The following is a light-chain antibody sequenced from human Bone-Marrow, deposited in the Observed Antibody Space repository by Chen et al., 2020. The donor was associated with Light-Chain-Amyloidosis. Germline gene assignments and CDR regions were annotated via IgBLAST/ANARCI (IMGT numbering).Light chain of an antibody. CDR3: QVWDRSSDRPV. V-gene: IGLV2-14*02. J-gene: IGLJ3*02. CDR2: DVT. Sequence: QSALTQPASVSGSPGQSITLSCTGTSTDVGSYNLVSWYQHQPGKAPKLIIFDVTRRPSGIPERLSGSNSGNTATLTISRVEAGDEADYYCQVWDRSSDRPVFGGGTKLTVL. CDR1: STDVGSYNL.